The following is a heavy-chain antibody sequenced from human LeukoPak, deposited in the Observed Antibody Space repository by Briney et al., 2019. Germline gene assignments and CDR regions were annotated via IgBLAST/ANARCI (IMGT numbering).Heavy chain of an antibody. Sequence: PGGSLRLSCVASGFTFSSYAMNWVRQAPGKGLEWFSGISGSGVSTYYADSVKGRFTISRDNSKNTLYLQMNSLRAEDTAVYYCAKRGDGYNTYYFDYWGQGTLVTVSS. CDR1: GFTFSSYA. J-gene: IGHJ4*02. CDR2: ISGSGVST. V-gene: IGHV3-23*01. D-gene: IGHD5-24*01. CDR3: AKRGDGYNTYYFDY.